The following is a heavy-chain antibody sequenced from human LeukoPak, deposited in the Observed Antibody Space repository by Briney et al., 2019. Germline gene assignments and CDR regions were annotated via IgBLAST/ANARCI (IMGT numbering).Heavy chain of an antibody. D-gene: IGHD3-10*01. CDR2: ISYDGSNK. Sequence: PGRSLRLSCAASGFTFSSYAMHGVRQAPGKGLEWVAVISYDGSNKYYADSVKGRFTISRDNSKNTLYLQMNSLRAEDTAVYYCARDPPRVRGVIIEYAFDIWGQGTMVAVSS. CDR3: ARDPPRVRGVIIEYAFDI. CDR1: GFTFSSYA. V-gene: IGHV3-30-3*01. J-gene: IGHJ3*02.